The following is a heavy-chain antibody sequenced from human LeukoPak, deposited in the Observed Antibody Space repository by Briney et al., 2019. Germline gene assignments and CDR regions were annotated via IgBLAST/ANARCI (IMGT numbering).Heavy chain of an antibody. Sequence: ASVKVSCKVSGYTLTELSMHWVRQAPGKGLEWMGGFDPEDGETVYAQKFQGRVTMTEDTSTDTAYMELSSLRSEEKPVYYCAISDHYDSSRYLAYWGQATLVTVSS. V-gene: IGHV1-24*01. CDR3: AISDHYDSSRYLAY. J-gene: IGHJ4*02. CDR2: FDPEDGET. D-gene: IGHD3-22*01. CDR1: GYTLTELS.